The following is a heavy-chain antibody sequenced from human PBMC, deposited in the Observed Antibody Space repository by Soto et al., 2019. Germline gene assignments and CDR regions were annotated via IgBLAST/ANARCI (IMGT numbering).Heavy chain of an antibody. V-gene: IGHV1-69*01. CDR2: IIPIFGTA. J-gene: IGHJ5*02. Sequence: QVQLVQSGAEVKKPGSSVKVSCKASGGTFSSYAISWVRHAPGQGLEWMGGIIPIFGTANYAQKFQGRVTITADESTSTAYMELSSLRSEDTAVYYCANTFGHLCQRGVTWFDPWGQGTLVTVSS. D-gene: IGHD3-10*01. CDR3: ANTFGHLCQRGVTWFDP. CDR1: GGTFSSYA.